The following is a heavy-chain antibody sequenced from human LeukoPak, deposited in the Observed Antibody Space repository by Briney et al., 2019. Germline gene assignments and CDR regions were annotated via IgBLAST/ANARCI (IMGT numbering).Heavy chain of an antibody. J-gene: IGHJ6*02. CDR1: GYTFVTYY. V-gene: IGHV1-46*01. CDR3: ARVGATYYGMDV. CDR2: INPSGGGT. Sequence: ASVKVSCKTSGYTFVTYYIHWVRQAPGQGPEWVGMINPSGGGTIYAQKFQGRVTMTHDMSTSTVYMDVSRLTSEDTAVYYCARVGATYYGMDVWGQGTTVTISS. D-gene: IGHD1-26*01.